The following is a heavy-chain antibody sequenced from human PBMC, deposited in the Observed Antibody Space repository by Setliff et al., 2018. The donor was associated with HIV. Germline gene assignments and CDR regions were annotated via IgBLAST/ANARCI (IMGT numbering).Heavy chain of an antibody. CDR3: ARAGRGGGSYWTFDY. J-gene: IGHJ4*02. D-gene: IGHD1-26*01. CDR2: IYPGDSDI. Sequence: PGESLKISCKGSEYSFTNNWIGWVLQMPGKGLEWMGIIYPGDSDIRYSPSFQGQVTISADKAISTAYLQWSSLKASDTGMYYCARAGRGGGSYWTFDYWGQGTQVTVSS. V-gene: IGHV5-51*01. CDR1: EYSFTNNW.